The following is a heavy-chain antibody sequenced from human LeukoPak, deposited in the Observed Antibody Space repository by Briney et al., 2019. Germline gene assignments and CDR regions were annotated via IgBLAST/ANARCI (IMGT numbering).Heavy chain of an antibody. CDR2: IFPIFGTA. D-gene: IGHD3-10*01. J-gene: IGHJ6*04. CDR1: GGTFSSYA. CDR3: ASGPYYGSGRSYYYGMDV. V-gene: IGHV1-69*13. Sequence: ASVTVSCMASGGTFSSYAISWVRQAPGQGLEWVGGIFPIFGTANYAQKFQGRVTITADESTSTAYMELSSLRSEDTAVYYCASGPYYGSGRSYYYGMDVWGKGTTVTVSS.